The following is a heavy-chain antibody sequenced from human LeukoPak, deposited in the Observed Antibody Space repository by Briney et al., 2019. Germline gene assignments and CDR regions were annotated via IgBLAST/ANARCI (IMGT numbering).Heavy chain of an antibody. D-gene: IGHD4-17*01. Sequence: QPGGSLRLSCAAPGFTFSSYAMTWVRQAPGKGLGWVSSISGSGGSRDYADSVKGRFTISRDNSKNTLYLQMNSLRAEDTAVYYCARDTVTPAWGQGTLVTVSS. V-gene: IGHV3-23*01. CDR3: ARDTVTPA. CDR1: GFTFSSYA. J-gene: IGHJ5*02. CDR2: ISGSGGSR.